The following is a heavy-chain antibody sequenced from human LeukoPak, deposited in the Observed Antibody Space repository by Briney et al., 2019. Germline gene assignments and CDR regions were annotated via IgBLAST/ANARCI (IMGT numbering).Heavy chain of an antibody. V-gene: IGHV4-59*01. J-gene: IGHJ5*02. Sequence: SETLSLTCTVSGCCISSYYWSWIRQPPGKGLVWMGYIYYSGSTNYNPSLKSRVTISVDTSKNQFSLKLSSVTAADTAVYYCAREIWRNWSDPWGQGTLVTVSS. CDR1: GCCISSYY. CDR3: AREIWRNWSDP. CDR2: IYYSGST. D-gene: IGHD3-3*01.